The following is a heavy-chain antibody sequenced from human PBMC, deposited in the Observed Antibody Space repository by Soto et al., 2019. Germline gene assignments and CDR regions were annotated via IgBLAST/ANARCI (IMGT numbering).Heavy chain of an antibody. Sequence: QVQLQQWGAGLLKPSETLSLTCAVYGGSFSGYYWSWIRQPPGKGLEWIGEINHSGSTNYNPSLKSRVTISVDTSKNQFSLMLSSVTAADTAVYYCARARRDYDILTGYYLLFDYWGQGTLVTVSS. V-gene: IGHV4-34*01. CDR3: ARARRDYDILTGYYLLFDY. CDR1: GGSFSGYY. D-gene: IGHD3-9*01. CDR2: INHSGST. J-gene: IGHJ4*02.